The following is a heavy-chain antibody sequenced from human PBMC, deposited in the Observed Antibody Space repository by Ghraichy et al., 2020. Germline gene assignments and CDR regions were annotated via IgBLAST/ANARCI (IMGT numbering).Heavy chain of an antibody. Sequence: GGSLRLSCAASGFSYSNFAMTWVRQAPGKGLEWVSGISGSGGTTHYADSVKGRFTISRDNSKNTMYLRMNSLRAEDTAIYYCAKGVGLDDFDYWGQGTLVTVSS. CDR2: ISGSGGTT. J-gene: IGHJ4*02. CDR1: GFSYSNFA. D-gene: IGHD3-3*01. V-gene: IGHV3-23*01. CDR3: AKGVGLDDFDY.